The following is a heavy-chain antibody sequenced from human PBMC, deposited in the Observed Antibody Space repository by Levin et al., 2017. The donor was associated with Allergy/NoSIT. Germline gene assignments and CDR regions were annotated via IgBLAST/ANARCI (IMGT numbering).Heavy chain of an antibody. CDR1: GFTFRSYA. CDR3: AKDDGYYDFWSGVHLDAFDI. CDR2: ISGSGGST. J-gene: IGHJ3*02. D-gene: IGHD3-3*01. Sequence: LSLTCAASGFTFRSYAMSWVRQAPGKGLEWVSAISGSGGSTYYADSVKGRFTISRDNSKNTLYLQMNSLRAEDTAVYYCAKDDGYYDFWSGVHLDAFDIWGQGTMVTVSS. V-gene: IGHV3-23*01.